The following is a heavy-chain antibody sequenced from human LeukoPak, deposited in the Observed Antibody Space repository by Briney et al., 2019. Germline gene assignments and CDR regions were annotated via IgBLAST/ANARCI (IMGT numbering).Heavy chain of an antibody. CDR2: ISYDGSNK. Sequence: GGSLRLSCAASGFTFSSYGMHWVRQAPGKGLEWGAVISYDGSNKYYADSVKGRFTISRDNSKNTLYLQMNSLRAEDTAVYYCAKGTVDRWELILGGDAFDIWGQGTMVTVSS. D-gene: IGHD1-26*01. CDR3: AKGTVDRWELILGGDAFDI. V-gene: IGHV3-30*18. CDR1: GFTFSSYG. J-gene: IGHJ3*02.